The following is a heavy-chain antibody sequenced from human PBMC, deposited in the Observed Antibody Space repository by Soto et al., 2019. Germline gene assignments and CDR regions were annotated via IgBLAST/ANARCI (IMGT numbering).Heavy chain of an antibody. J-gene: IGHJ6*02. CDR2: IVVGSGNT. D-gene: IGHD2-15*01. Sequence: SVKVSCKASGFTFTSSAVQWVRQARGQRLEWIGWIVVGSGNTNYAQKFQERVTITRDMSTSTAYMELSSLRSEDTAVYYCAATYCSGGSSYPIYYGMDVWGQGTTVTVSS. CDR1: GFTFTSSA. CDR3: AATYCSGGSSYPIYYGMDV. V-gene: IGHV1-58*01.